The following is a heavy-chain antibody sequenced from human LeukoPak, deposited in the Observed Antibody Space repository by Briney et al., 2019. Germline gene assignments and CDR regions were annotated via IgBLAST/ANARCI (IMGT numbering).Heavy chain of an antibody. D-gene: IGHD3-22*01. CDR3: ARAGGYDSSGYYYDY. Sequence: ASAKVSCKASGGTFSSYAISWVRQAPGQGLEWMGRIIPILGIANYAQKFQGRATITADNSTSTAYMELSSLRSEDTAVYYCARAGGYDSSGYYYDYWGQGTLVTVSS. CDR2: IIPILGIA. V-gene: IGHV1-69*04. J-gene: IGHJ4*02. CDR1: GGTFSSYA.